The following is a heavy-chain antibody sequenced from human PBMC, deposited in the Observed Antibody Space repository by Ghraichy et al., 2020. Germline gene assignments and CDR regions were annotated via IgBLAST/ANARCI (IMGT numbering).Heavy chain of an antibody. CDR3: ARAPWNSGYDR. J-gene: IGHJ4*02. Sequence: VSCKASGYTFTGYYMHWVRQAPGQGLEWMGWINPNSGGTNYAQKFQGWVTMTRDTSISTAYMELSRLRSDDTAVYYCARAPWNSGYDRWGQGTLVTVSS. V-gene: IGHV1-2*04. CDR2: INPNSGGT. D-gene: IGHD5-12*01. CDR1: GYTFTGYY.